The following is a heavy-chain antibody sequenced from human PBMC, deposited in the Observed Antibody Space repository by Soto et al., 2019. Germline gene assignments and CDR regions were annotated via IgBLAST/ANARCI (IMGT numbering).Heavy chain of an antibody. Sequence: QVQLQESGPGLVKPSQTLSLTCTVSGDSINRGGYFWSWIRQHPGKGLEGLGHIYYSGTTYYNPSLKSRLTISTDMSKNQLSLQLSSVTAADTAVYYCARSPYYYDSSGYRAFDPWGQGTLVTVSS. D-gene: IGHD3-22*01. CDR2: IYYSGTT. V-gene: IGHV4-31*03. J-gene: IGHJ5*02. CDR1: GDSINRGGYF. CDR3: ARSPYYYDSSGYRAFDP.